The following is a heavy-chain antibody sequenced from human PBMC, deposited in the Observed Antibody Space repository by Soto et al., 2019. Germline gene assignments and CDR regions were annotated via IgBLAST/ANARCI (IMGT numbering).Heavy chain of an antibody. V-gene: IGHV3-43D*04. CDR1: GFTFDDYA. CDR3: ARDQAAAGFDY. Sequence: GGSLRLSCAASGFTFDDYAMHWVRQAPGKGLEWVSLISWDGGSTNYADSVKGRFTISRDNAKNSLYLQMNSLRAEDTAVYYCARDQAAAGFDYWGQGTLVTVSS. D-gene: IGHD3-10*01. CDR2: ISWDGGST. J-gene: IGHJ4*02.